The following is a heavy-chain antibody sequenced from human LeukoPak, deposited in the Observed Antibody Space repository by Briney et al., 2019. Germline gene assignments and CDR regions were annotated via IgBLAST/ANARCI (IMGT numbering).Heavy chain of an antibody. J-gene: IGHJ6*03. Sequence: SETLSLTCTVSGGSISSYYWSWIRQPPGKGLEWIGYIYYSGSTNNNPSLKSRVTISVDKSKNQFSLKLSSVIAADTAVYYCARTTEGYCSSASCFGFSYSYYMDVWGKGTTVTISS. CDR3: ARTTEGYCSSASCFGFSYSYYMDV. V-gene: IGHV4-59*01. D-gene: IGHD2-2*01. CDR1: GGSISSYY. CDR2: IYYSGST.